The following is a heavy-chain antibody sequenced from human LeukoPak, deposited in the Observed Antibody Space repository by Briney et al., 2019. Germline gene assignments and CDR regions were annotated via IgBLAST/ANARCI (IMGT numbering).Heavy chain of an antibody. V-gene: IGHV4-34*01. Sequence: SETLSLTCAVSGGSFSGYYRSWIRQPPGKGLEWIGEINHTGSTNYNPSLKSRVTISVDTSKNQFSLKLSSGTAADTAVYYCAHEEGFNVAGVFDYWGQGTLVTVSS. D-gene: IGHD6-19*01. CDR2: INHTGST. J-gene: IGHJ4*02. CDR1: GGSFSGYY. CDR3: AHEEGFNVAGVFDY.